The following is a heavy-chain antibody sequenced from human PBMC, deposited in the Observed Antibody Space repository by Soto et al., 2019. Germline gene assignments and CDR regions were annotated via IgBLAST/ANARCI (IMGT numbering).Heavy chain of an antibody. CDR2: IYTSGST. Sequence: SETLSLTCPVSGGSIRSYYWSWIRQPAGKGMEWIGRIYTSGSTNYNPSLKSRVTMSVDTSKNQSSLNLSSVTAADTAVYYCARDVVVPALFDYWGQGTLVTVSS. CDR1: GGSIRSYY. D-gene: IGHD2-2*01. CDR3: ARDVVVPALFDY. V-gene: IGHV4-4*07. J-gene: IGHJ4*02.